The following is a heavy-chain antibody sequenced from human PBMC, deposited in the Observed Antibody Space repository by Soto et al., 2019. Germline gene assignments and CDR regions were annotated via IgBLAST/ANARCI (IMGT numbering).Heavy chain of an antibody. CDR1: GDSGGFISSTSYH. J-gene: IGHJ4*02. CDR3: ARHPPYGPLDY. D-gene: IGHD4-17*01. Sequence: QLQLQESGPGLVKPSETLSLTCTVSGDSGGFISSTSYHWGWIRQPPGKGLEWIGNIYYSGSTYYNPSLKSPVTTSRDTSKNQFSLRLTSVTAADTAVYYCARHPPYGPLDYWGQGTLVTVSS. CDR2: IYYSGST. V-gene: IGHV4-39*01.